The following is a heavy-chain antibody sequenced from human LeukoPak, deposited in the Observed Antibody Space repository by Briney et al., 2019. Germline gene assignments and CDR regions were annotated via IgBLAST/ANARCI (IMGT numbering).Heavy chain of an antibody. CDR1: GFTFSSYA. D-gene: IGHD3-9*01. J-gene: IGHJ4*02. CDR3: AKCRRPYYDILTGLDY. Sequence: GGSLRLSCAASGFTFSSYAMSWVRQAPGKGLEWVSAISGSGGSTYYADSVKGRFAISRDNSKNTLYLQMNSLRAEDTAVYYCAKCRRPYYDILTGLDYWGQGTLVTVSS. V-gene: IGHV3-23*01. CDR2: ISGSGGST.